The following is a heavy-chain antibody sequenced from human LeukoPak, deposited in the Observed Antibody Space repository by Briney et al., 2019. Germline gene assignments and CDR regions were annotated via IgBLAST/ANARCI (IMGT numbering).Heavy chain of an antibody. Sequence: SETLSLTCTVSGGSISTYHWSWIRQPAGKGLEWIGRFHVTGSTNYNPSLKSRVTMSIDTSENQFSLKLSSVTAADTAVYYCARDGLYSYGYSYFDYWGQGILVTVFS. D-gene: IGHD5-18*01. J-gene: IGHJ4*02. CDR1: GGSISTYH. CDR2: FHVTGST. V-gene: IGHV4-4*07. CDR3: ARDGLYSYGYSYFDY.